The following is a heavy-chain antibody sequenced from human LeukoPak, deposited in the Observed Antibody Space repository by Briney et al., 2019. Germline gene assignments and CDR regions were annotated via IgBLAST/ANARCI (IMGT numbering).Heavy chain of an antibody. D-gene: IGHD6-19*01. CDR1: GYTFTGYY. J-gene: IGHJ4*02. CDR3: ARDSSGWVFDY. CDR2: ISYDGSNK. V-gene: IGHV3-30-3*01. Sequence: SCKASGYTFTGYYMHWVRQAPGKGLEWVAVISYDGSNKYYADSVKGRFTTSRDNSKNTLYLQMNSLRAEDTAVYYCARDSSGWVFDYWGQGTLVTVSS.